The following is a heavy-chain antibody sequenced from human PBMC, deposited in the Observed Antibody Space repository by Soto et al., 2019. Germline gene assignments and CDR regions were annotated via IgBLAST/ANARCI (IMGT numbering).Heavy chain of an antibody. V-gene: IGHV1-3*01. CDR1: GYTFTGYA. Sequence: ASVKVSCKASGYTFTGYAMHWVRRAPGQRLEWMGWINAGNGNTKYSQKFQGRVTITRDTSASTAYMELSSLRSEDTAVYYCARTTVTTEYYFDYWGQGTLVTVSS. J-gene: IGHJ4*02. CDR3: ARTTVTTEYYFDY. D-gene: IGHD4-17*01. CDR2: INAGNGNT.